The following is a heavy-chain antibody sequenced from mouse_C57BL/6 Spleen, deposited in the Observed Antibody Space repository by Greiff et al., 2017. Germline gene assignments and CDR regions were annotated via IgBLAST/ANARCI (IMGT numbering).Heavy chain of an antibody. CDR2: INPSSGYT. CDR1: GYTFTSYT. D-gene: IGHD2-2*01. CDR3: AGWLKDWYFDV. J-gene: IGHJ1*03. Sequence: QVQLQQSGAELARPGASVKMSCKASGYTFTSYTMHWVKQRPGQGLEWIGYINPSSGYTKYNQKFKDKATLTAAKSSSTAYMQLSSLTSEDSAVYYCAGWLKDWYFDVWGTGTTVTVSS. V-gene: IGHV1-4*01.